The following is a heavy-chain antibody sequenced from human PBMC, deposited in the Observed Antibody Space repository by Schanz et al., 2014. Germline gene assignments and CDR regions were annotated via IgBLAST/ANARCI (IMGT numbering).Heavy chain of an antibody. J-gene: IGHJ3*02. CDR2: IWSDGTNE. V-gene: IGHV3-33*08. CDR1: GLIFSNYV. Sequence: VQLVESGGGLVQPGGSLKLSCAASGLIFSNYVMSWVRQAPGKGLEWVAVIWSDGTNEYYADSVKGRFTISGDSSKYTVYLQMNSLRADDTAVYYCARVALPGYSSPRDAFDIWGQGTIXTVSS. D-gene: IGHD5-18*01. CDR3: ARVALPGYSSPRDAFDI.